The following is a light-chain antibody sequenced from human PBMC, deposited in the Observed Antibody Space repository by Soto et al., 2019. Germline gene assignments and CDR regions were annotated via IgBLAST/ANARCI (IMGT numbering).Light chain of an antibody. J-gene: IGLJ1*01. CDR1: SSNIGAGYD. Sequence: QSVLTQPPSVSGPPGQRFTISGPGTSSNIGAGYDVHWYQQLPGGAPKLLMYGNTNRPSGVPDRISGSKSGTSASLAITGLQVDDEADYYCQSYESSTLSGYVFGTGTKLTVL. CDR2: GNT. CDR3: QSYESSTLSGYV. V-gene: IGLV1-40*01.